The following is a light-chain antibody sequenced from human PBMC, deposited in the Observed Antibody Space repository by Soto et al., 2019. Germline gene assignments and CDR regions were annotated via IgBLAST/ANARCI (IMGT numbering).Light chain of an antibody. J-gene: IGKJ1*01. V-gene: IGKV1-6*01. Sequence: AIQRTQSPSSLYASVGDRVTITCRASQAIRTALGWYQQKPGKVPPLLIYAASILQSGVPSRFSGSGSGTDFTHPISSLQSEDFGTYYCLLDFRYLWPFGQGTKVDIK. CDR1: QAIRTA. CDR2: AAS. CDR3: LLDFRYLWP.